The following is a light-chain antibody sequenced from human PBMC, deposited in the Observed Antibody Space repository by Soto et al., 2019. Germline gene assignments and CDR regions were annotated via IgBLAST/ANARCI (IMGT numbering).Light chain of an antibody. CDR3: QQYSEIVT. J-gene: IGKJ4*01. Sequence: DIQMTQSPSTLSASVGGRVTITCRASQSISSWLAWYQQKPGKAPKLLIYEATSLESGVPSRFSGSGSETEFTRTVSDMQPDDYATYYCQQYSEIVTFGGGTKVDIK. CDR2: EAT. CDR1: QSISSW. V-gene: IGKV1-5*03.